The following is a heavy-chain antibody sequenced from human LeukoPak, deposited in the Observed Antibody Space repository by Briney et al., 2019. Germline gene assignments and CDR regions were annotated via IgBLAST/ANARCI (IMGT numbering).Heavy chain of an antibody. D-gene: IGHD1-14*01. J-gene: IGHJ4*02. Sequence: GRSLRLSCAASGFTFSSYGMHWVRQAPGKGLEWVSSISSSSSYIYYADSVKGRFTISRDNAKNSLYLQMNSLRAEDTAVYYCARDPRAAYKGGYWGQGTLVTVSS. CDR3: ARDPRAAYKGGY. CDR2: ISSSSSYI. CDR1: GFTFSSYG. V-gene: IGHV3-21*01.